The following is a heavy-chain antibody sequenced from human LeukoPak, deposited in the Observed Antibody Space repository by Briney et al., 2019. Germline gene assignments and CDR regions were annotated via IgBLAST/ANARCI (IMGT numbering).Heavy chain of an antibody. D-gene: IGHD4-23*01. J-gene: IGHJ1*01. V-gene: IGHV4-4*07. Sequence: PSETLSLTCTVSGGSINSYYWSWIRQPAGKGLEWIGRIYSSGSTNYNHSLKSRGSMSVDTSKNQFSLKLTFVTAADTAVYYCARGGKATVVTMWGQGILVTVSS. CDR3: ARGGKATVVTM. CDR1: GGSINSYY. CDR2: IYSSGST.